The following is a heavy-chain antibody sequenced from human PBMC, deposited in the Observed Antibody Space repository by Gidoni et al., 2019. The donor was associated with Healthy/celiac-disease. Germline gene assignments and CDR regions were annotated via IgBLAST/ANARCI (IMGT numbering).Heavy chain of an antibody. Sequence: QVQLVQSGAEVKKPGASVKDSCKASGYTFTSYYLHWVRQAPGQGLGWMGIINPSGGSTSSAQKFQARVTMTRDTSTSTVYMELSSLRSEDTAVYYCARNYDYGDYCFDYWGQGTLVTVSS. CDR1: GYTFTSYY. J-gene: IGHJ4*02. CDR3: ARNYDYGDYCFDY. D-gene: IGHD4-17*01. V-gene: IGHV1-46*01. CDR2: INPSGGST.